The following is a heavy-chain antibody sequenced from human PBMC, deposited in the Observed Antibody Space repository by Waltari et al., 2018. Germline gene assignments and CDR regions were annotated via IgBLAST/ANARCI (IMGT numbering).Heavy chain of an antibody. Sequence: QVQLQQWGAGLLKPSETLSLTCAVYGGSFSGYYWRWIPQPPGKGLEWIGEINHSGSTNYNPSLKSRVTISVDTSKNQFSLKLSSVTAADTAVYYCARVPYDSSGRGAFDIWGQGTMVTVSS. J-gene: IGHJ3*02. V-gene: IGHV4-34*01. D-gene: IGHD3-22*01. CDR1: GGSFSGYY. CDR2: INHSGST. CDR3: ARVPYDSSGRGAFDI.